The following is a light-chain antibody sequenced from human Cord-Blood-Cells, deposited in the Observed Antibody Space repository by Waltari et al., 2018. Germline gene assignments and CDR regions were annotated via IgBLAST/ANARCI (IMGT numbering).Light chain of an antibody. V-gene: IGLV2-23*01. CDR3: CSYAGSSTWV. J-gene: IGLJ3*02. Sequence: QSALTQPASVSGSPGQSITISCTGTSSDVGSYNLVSWYQQHPGKAPKLMIYEGSKRPSGVSNRFSGSKSGNTASLTISELQAEDEADYYGCSYAGSSTWVFGGGTKLTVL. CDR1: SSDVGSYNL. CDR2: EGS.